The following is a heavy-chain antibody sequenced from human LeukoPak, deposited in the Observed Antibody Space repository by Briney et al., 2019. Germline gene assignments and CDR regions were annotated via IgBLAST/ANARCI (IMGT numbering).Heavy chain of an antibody. D-gene: IGHD5-18*01. CDR1: GGSFSGYY. V-gene: IGHV4-34*01. J-gene: IGHJ6*03. CDR2: INHSGST. CDR3: ARLILWDTAMARNYYYMDV. Sequence: PSETLSLTCAVYGGSFSGYYWSWIRQPPGKGLEWIGEINHSGSTNYNPSLKSRVTISVDTSKNQFSLKLSSVTAADTAVYYCARLILWDTAMARNYYYMDVWGKGTTVTVSS.